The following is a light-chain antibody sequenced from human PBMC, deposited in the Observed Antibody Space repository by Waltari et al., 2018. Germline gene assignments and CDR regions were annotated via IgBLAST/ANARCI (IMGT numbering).Light chain of an antibody. Sequence: EIVMTQSPLSLPVTAGEPASISCRSSPSPLYSNGNNHLDWHLQKPGQSPQLLIYLGSNRAPGVPDRFSGSGSGTDFTLKISRVEAEDVGVYYCMQTLQTPLTFGGGTKVEI. J-gene: IGKJ4*01. CDR2: LGS. V-gene: IGKV2-28*01. CDR1: PSPLYSNGNNH. CDR3: MQTLQTPLT.